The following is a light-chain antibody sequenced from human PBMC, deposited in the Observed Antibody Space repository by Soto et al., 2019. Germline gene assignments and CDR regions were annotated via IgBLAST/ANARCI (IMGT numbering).Light chain of an antibody. Sequence: DIQLPQSPSTLSASVGDRVTITCQASRGISSYLAWYQQKPGKAPKLLVYSASTLQSGVPSRFSGSGSGPDFTLTISSLQPEDSATYFCQQLNSYPQTFGQGTRLEI. J-gene: IGKJ5*01. CDR3: QQLNSYPQT. CDR2: SAS. V-gene: IGKV1-9*01. CDR1: RGISSY.